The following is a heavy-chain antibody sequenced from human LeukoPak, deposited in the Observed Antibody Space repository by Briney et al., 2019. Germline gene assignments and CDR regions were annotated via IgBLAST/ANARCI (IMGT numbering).Heavy chain of an antibody. J-gene: IGHJ4*02. CDR2: INWNGGRS. CDR1: GFTFDGYG. V-gene: IGHV3-20*04. D-gene: IGHD4-17*01. CDR3: AKELDGDYVPFDY. Sequence: GGSLRLSCAASGFTFDGYGMNWVRQAPGKGLEWVSGINWNGGRSGYADSVKGRFTISRDNAKNSLYLQMNSLRTEDTALYYCAKELDGDYVPFDYWGQGTLVTVSS.